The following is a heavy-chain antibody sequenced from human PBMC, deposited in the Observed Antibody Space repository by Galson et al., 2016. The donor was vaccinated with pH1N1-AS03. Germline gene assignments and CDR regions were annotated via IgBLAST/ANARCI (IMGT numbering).Heavy chain of an antibody. V-gene: IGHV3-11*01. Sequence: SLRLSCATSGFTISDYYMSWIRPTPGKGLEWIAYISSAGKTTYYGDSVKGRFTISRDNARNSLYLQMNRLRADDTAVYYCARDLLKYYIDSGSNAPGYWGLGTLVTVSS. CDR2: ISSAGKTT. D-gene: IGHD3-10*01. CDR1: GFTISDYY. J-gene: IGHJ1*01. CDR3: ARDLLKYYIDSGSNAPGY.